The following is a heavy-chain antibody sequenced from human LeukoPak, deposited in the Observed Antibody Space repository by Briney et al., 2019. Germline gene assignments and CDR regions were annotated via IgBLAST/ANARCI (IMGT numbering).Heavy chain of an antibody. D-gene: IGHD5-18*01. CDR1: GFTLRSNW. CDR3: ASARGYSYGYDYYFDY. V-gene: IGHV3-21*01. Sequence: PGGSLRLSCAASGFTLRSNWMSWVRQAPGKGLEWVSSISSSSSYIYYADSVKGRFTISRDNAKNSLYLQMNSLRAEDTAVYYCASARGYSYGYDYYFDYWGQGTLVTVSS. CDR2: ISSSSSYI. J-gene: IGHJ4*02.